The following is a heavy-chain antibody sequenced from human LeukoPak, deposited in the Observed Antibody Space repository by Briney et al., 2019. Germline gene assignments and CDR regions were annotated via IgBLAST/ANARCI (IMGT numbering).Heavy chain of an antibody. CDR1: GFTFDDYA. D-gene: IGHD3-10*01. CDR3: AKALYGSGTLGYFDY. Sequence: PGRSLRLSCAASGFTFDDYAMHWVRQAPGKGLEWVSGISWNSGSIGYADSVKGRFTISRDNAKNSLYLQMNSLRAEDTALYYCAKALYGSGTLGYFDYWGQGTLVTVSS. V-gene: IGHV3-9*01. J-gene: IGHJ4*02. CDR2: ISWNSGSI.